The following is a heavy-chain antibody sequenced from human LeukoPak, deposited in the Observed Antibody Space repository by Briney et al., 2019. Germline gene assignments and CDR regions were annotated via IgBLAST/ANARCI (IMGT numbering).Heavy chain of an antibody. CDR1: GFTFSSYW. Sequence: GGSLRLSCAASGFTFSSYWMSWVRQAPGKGLEWVANIKQDGSEKYYVDSVKGRFTISRDNAKNSLYLQMNSLRAEDTAVYYCARWLVPYYYCYGMDVWGQGTTVTVSS. D-gene: IGHD6-19*01. V-gene: IGHV3-7*01. CDR3: ARWLVPYYYCYGMDV. CDR2: IKQDGSEK. J-gene: IGHJ6*02.